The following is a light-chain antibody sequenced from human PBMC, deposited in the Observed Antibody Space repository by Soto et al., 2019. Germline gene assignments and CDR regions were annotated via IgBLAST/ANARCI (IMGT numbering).Light chain of an antibody. Sequence: EIVLTQSPATLSLSPGERATLSCRASQSVSSNLAWYQQKPGQAPRLLISAASTRATGIPARFSGSGSGTEFTLTISSLQSEDFALYYCQQYNNWPFTFGPGTKVDI. V-gene: IGKV3-15*01. CDR2: AAS. CDR1: QSVSSN. CDR3: QQYNNWPFT. J-gene: IGKJ3*01.